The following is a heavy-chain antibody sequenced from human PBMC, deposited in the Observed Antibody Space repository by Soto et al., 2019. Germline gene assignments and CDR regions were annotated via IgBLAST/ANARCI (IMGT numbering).Heavy chain of an antibody. Sequence: ESGGGVVQPGRSLRLSCAASGFTFSSYGMHWVRQAPGKGLEWVAVISYDGSNKYYADSVKGRFTISRDNSKNTLYLQMNSLRAEDTAVYYCASLVSESAGEQWLVAYWGQGTLVTVSS. CDR1: GFTFSSYG. D-gene: IGHD6-19*01. CDR2: ISYDGSNK. CDR3: ASLVSESAGEQWLVAY. V-gene: IGHV3-30*03. J-gene: IGHJ4*02.